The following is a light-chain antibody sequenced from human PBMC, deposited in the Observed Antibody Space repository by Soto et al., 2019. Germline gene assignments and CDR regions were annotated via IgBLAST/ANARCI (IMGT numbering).Light chain of an antibody. CDR2: GAS. CDR3: QQYGSSGT. V-gene: IGKV3-20*01. CDR1: QSVGSSH. J-gene: IGKJ1*01. Sequence: EIVLAQSPGTLSLSPGERATLSCRASQSVGSSHLAWYQQKPGQAPRLLIYGASNRATGIPDRFSGSGSGTDFTLTISRLEPEDFAVYYCQQYGSSGTFGQGTKV.